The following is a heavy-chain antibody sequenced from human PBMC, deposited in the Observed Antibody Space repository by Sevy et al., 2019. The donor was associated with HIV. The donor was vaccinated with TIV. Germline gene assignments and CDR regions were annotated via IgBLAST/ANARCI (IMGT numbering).Heavy chain of an antibody. CDR3: ASDYPDRVSAAAMYFQQ. CDR2: IWHDGSNE. CDR1: GFTFSNFG. J-gene: IGHJ1*01. D-gene: IGHD6-13*01. Sequence: GGSLRLSCAAAGFTFSNFGMHWVRQAPGNGPEWVATIWHDGSNEHCSDSVKGRFTVSRDNSKNTLYLQMNSLRPEDTAVYYCASDYPDRVSAAAMYFQQWGQGTLVTVSS. V-gene: IGHV3-33*01.